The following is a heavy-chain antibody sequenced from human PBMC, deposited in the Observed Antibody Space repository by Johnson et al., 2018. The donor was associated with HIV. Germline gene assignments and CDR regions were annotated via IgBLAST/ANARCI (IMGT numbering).Heavy chain of an antibody. J-gene: IGHJ3*02. D-gene: IGHD1-26*01. Sequence: VESGGGVARPGGSLRLSCAASGFTFDDYGMSWVRQAPGKGLEWVSGIDWSGGRTGYEDSVKGRFTISRDNAKKLLYLQMYSLRAEDTAVYYCARFPPGGNYYFDIWGQGTMVTVSS. CDR1: GFTFDDYG. V-gene: IGHV3-20*04. CDR2: IDWSGGRT. CDR3: ARFPPGGNYYFDI.